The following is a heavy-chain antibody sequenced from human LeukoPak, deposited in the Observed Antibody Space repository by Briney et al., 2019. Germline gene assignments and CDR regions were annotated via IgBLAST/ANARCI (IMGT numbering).Heavy chain of an antibody. Sequence: SETLSLTCAVYGGSFRGYYWSWIRQPPGKGLEWIGEINHSGSTNYNPSLKSRVTISVDTSKNQFSLKLSSVTAADTAVYYCARLTLAPYYYGSGSYYSNAFDIWGQGTMVTVSS. CDR2: INHSGST. D-gene: IGHD3-10*01. CDR3: ARLTLAPYYYGSGSYYSNAFDI. V-gene: IGHV4-34*01. CDR1: GGSFRGYY. J-gene: IGHJ3*02.